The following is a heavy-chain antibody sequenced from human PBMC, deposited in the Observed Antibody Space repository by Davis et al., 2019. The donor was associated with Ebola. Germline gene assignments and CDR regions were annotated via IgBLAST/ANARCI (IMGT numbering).Heavy chain of an antibody. CDR3: ARDLSRYSSSWAYWGY. V-gene: IGHV4-59*01. D-gene: IGHD6-13*01. CDR2: IYYSGTT. CDR1: GGSFSTYY. J-gene: IGHJ4*02. Sequence: SETLSLTCTVSGGSFSTYYWSWVRQPPGKGLEWVGYIYYSGTTHYNPSLRGRVTISVDTSKKHFSLKLGSVTAADTAVYYCARDLSRYSSSWAYWGYWGQGTLVTVSS.